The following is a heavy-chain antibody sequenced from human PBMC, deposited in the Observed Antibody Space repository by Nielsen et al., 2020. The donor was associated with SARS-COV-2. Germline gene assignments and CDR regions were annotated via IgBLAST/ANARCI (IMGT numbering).Heavy chain of an antibody. D-gene: IGHD5-12*01. J-gene: IGHJ5*02. CDR3: ARMDFLESCSHSGCSNWFDP. CDR1: GYTFTNYG. Sequence: SVKVSCKASGYTFTNYGISWVRQAPGQGLEWVGGIIIIFDTANYAQKFQGRATITADASTNTAYMQLSSLRSEDTAVYYCARMDFLESCSHSGCSNWFDPWGQGTLVTVSS. CDR2: IIIIFDTA. V-gene: IGHV1-69*13.